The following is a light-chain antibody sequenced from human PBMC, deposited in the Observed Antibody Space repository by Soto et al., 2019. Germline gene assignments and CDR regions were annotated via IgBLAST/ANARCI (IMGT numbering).Light chain of an antibody. V-gene: IGLV4-69*01. CDR3: QTWGTGIV. CDR1: SGHSTYA. J-gene: IGLJ2*01. CDR2: VNSDGSH. Sequence: QLVLTQSPSASASLGASVRLSCTLSSGHSTYAIAWHQQQPEKGPRYLMKVNSDGSHTKADGIPDRFSGSSSGAERYLTISSLQSEHEADYYCQTWGTGIVFGGGTKVTVL.